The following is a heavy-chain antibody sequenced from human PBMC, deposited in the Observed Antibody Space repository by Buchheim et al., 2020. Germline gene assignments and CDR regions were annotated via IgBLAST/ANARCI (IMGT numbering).Heavy chain of an antibody. Sequence: EVQLLESGGGLVQPGGSLRLSCAASGFTFSSYAMSWVRQATGKGLECVSTISATDGNTYYADSVKGRFTISRDNSKNTLYLQLSSLRAEDTAVYYCAKDQSKGIAVAGTLDYWGQGTL. CDR2: ISATDGNT. CDR1: GFTFSSYA. D-gene: IGHD6-19*01. V-gene: IGHV3-23*01. CDR3: AKDQSKGIAVAGTLDY. J-gene: IGHJ4*02.